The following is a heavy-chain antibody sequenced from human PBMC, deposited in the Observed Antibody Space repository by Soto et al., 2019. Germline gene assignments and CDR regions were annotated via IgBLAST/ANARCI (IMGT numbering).Heavy chain of an antibody. CDR2: IGESGTPT. J-gene: IGHJ6*02. D-gene: IGHD2-2*01. Sequence: EVQLLESGGGLVQHGGSLRLSCAASGFTFSSYAMKWVRQAPGKGLEWVSLIGESGTPTYYADSVKGRFTISRDNSGNTLFLEMYSLRPEDTAVYYCARYIPGVRYYGMDVWGQGTTVTVSS. V-gene: IGHV3-23*01. CDR3: ARYIPGVRYYGMDV. CDR1: GFTFSSYA.